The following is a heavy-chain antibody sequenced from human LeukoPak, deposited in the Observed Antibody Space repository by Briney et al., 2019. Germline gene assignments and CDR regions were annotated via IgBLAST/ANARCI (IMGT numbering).Heavy chain of an antibody. V-gene: IGHV4-39*01. CDR3: ASYCSSTSCYDFDY. J-gene: IGHJ4*02. Sequence: PSETLSLTCTVSGGSISSSSYYWGWIRQPPGKGLEWIGSIYYSGSTYYNPSLKSRVTISVDTSKNQFSLKLSSVTAADTAVYYCASYCSSTSCYDFDYWGQGTLVTVSS. CDR2: IYYSGST. D-gene: IGHD2-2*01. CDR1: GGSISSSSYY.